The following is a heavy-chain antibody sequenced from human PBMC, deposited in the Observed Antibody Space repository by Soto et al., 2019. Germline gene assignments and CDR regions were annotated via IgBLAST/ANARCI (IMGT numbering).Heavy chain of an antibody. Sequence: ASVKVSCKASGYTFTSYYTHWVRQAPGQGLEWMGIINPSGGSTSYAQKFQGRVTMTRDTSTSTVYMELSSLRSEDTAVYYCARDQGGGYYYYGMDVWGQGTTVTVSS. V-gene: IGHV1-46*01. D-gene: IGHD2-15*01. CDR2: INPSGGST. J-gene: IGHJ6*02. CDR1: GYTFTSYY. CDR3: ARDQGGGYYYYGMDV.